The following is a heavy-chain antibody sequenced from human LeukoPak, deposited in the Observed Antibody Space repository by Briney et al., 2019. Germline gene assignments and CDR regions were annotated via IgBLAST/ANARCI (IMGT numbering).Heavy chain of an antibody. Sequence: GGSLRLSCAVSGFTFSGSAMHWVRRASGKGLEWIGRIRSKANSYATAYAASVKGRFTISRDDSKNTLYLQMNSLRAEDTAVYYCAKGSSWYLGDWFDPWGQGTLVTVSS. V-gene: IGHV3-73*01. CDR3: AKGSSWYLGDWFDP. CDR1: GFTFSGSA. J-gene: IGHJ5*02. D-gene: IGHD6-13*01. CDR2: IRSKANSYAT.